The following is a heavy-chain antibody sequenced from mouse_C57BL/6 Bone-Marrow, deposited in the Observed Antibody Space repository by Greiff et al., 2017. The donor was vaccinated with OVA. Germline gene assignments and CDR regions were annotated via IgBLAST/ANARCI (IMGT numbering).Heavy chain of an antibody. CDR1: GFTFSSYG. J-gene: IGHJ2*01. Sequence: DVQLVESGGDLVKPGGSLKLSCAASGFTFSSYGMSWVRQTPDKRLEWVATISSGGSYTYYPDSVKGRFTISRDNAKNTLYLQMSSLKSEDTAMYYCARHDGSSYSYWGQGTTLTVSS. CDR3: ARHDGSSYSY. V-gene: IGHV5-6*01. D-gene: IGHD1-1*01. CDR2: ISSGGSYT.